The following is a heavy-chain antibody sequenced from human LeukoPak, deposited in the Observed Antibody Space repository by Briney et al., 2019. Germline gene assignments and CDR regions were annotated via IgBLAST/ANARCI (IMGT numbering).Heavy chain of an antibody. CDR2: IYPGDSAP. CDR1: GYIFTTYW. Sequence: GESLKISCKGSGYIFTTYWIGWVRQMPGKGLEWMGIIYPGDSAPRYSPSFQGQVTISADKSISTAYLQWSSLKASDTAMYYCARQAGSYYDILTGQYYYYYYMDVWGKGTTVTVSS. V-gene: IGHV5-51*01. J-gene: IGHJ6*03. D-gene: IGHD3-9*01. CDR3: ARQAGSYYDILTGQYYYYYYMDV.